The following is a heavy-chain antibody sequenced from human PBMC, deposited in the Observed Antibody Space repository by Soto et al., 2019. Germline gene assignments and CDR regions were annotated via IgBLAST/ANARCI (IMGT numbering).Heavy chain of an antibody. D-gene: IGHD3-3*01. J-gene: IGHJ6*02. Sequence: ASVKVSFKASGYTFTSYGISWVRQAPGQGLEWMGWISAYNGNTNYAQKLQGRVTMTTDTSTSTAYMELRSLRSDDTAVYSCATDHRDYDVWSRLIGAYSYYGMDVWGQGNTLTVSS. CDR3: ATDHRDYDVWSRLIGAYSYYGMDV. V-gene: IGHV1-18*01. CDR2: ISAYNGNT. CDR1: GYTFTSYG.